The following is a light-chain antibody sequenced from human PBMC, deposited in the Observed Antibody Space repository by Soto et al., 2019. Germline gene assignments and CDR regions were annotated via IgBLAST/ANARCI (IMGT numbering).Light chain of an antibody. Sequence: DIQMTQSPSSLSASVGDRVTITCRASQSIDTNLNWYQQKPGEAPKLLIYVASNLQSGVPSRFSHSESETDLNLTISSLQPDDFSTYYCQQSYSIPYTFGQGTKLEI. V-gene: IGKV1-39*01. CDR2: VAS. CDR1: QSIDTN. CDR3: QQSYSIPYT. J-gene: IGKJ2*01.